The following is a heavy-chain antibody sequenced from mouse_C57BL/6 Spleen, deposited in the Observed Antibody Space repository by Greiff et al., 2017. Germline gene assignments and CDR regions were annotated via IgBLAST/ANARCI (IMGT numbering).Heavy chain of an antibody. J-gene: IGHJ2*01. Sequence: EVKLMESGGGLVQPGGSLSLSCAASGFTFTDYYMSWVRQPPGKALEWLGFIRNKANGYTTEYSASVKGRFTISRDNSQSILYLQMNALRAEDSATYYCARSSYYSNYDYWGQGTTLTVSS. CDR2: IRNKANGYTT. CDR1: GFTFTDYY. CDR3: ARSSYYSNYDY. D-gene: IGHD2-5*01. V-gene: IGHV7-3*01.